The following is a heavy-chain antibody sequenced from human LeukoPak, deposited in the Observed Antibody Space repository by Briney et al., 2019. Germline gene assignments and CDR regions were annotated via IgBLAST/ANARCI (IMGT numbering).Heavy chain of an antibody. Sequence: SEALSLTCTVSGGSLNSGGYFWSWIRQHPGKGLEWIGYIYYSGSTYYNPSLKSRVTMSVDTSKNQFSLKLSSVTAADTAVYYCASLKDYYDSSGYYYDYWGQGTLVTVSS. V-gene: IGHV4-31*03. J-gene: IGHJ4*02. CDR1: GGSLNSGGYF. CDR3: ASLKDYYDSSGYYYDY. D-gene: IGHD3-22*01. CDR2: IYYSGST.